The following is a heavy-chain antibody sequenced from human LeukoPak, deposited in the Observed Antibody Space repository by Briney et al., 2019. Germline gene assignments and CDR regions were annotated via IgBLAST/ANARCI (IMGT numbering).Heavy chain of an antibody. Sequence: ASVKVSCKASGYTFTGYYMHWVRQAPGQGLEWMGWINPNSGGTNYAQKFQGRVTMTRDTSISTVYMELSSLRSEDTAVYYCARTFYGDYALDYWGQGTLVTVSS. V-gene: IGHV1-2*02. D-gene: IGHD4-17*01. CDR3: ARTFYGDYALDY. J-gene: IGHJ4*02. CDR2: INPNSGGT. CDR1: GYTFTGYY.